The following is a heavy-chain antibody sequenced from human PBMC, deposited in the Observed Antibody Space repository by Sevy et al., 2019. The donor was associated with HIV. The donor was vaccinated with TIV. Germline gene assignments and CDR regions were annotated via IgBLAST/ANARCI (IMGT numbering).Heavy chain of an antibody. J-gene: IGHJ4*02. CDR3: ATGHPPEQLVSDY. CDR1: GFTFSSAW. V-gene: IGHV3-15*04. D-gene: IGHD6-6*01. Sequence: GGSLRLSCAVSGFTFSSAWMSWFRQTPGKRLEWVGRIESKIDGGTIYYAAPVKGRFSISRDDSKNTLFLQMNSLKTEDTAVYYCATGHPPEQLVSDYWGQGTLVTVSS. CDR2: IESKIDGGTI.